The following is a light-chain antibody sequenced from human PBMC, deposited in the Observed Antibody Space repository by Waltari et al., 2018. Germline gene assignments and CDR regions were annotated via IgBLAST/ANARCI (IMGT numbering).Light chain of an antibody. V-gene: IGLV2-14*03. Sequence: QSALTQPASVSGSPGQSITISCTGTSSDVGAYNYVSRYQQHPGKAPKLMIYDVSNRPSGVSNRFSGSKSGNTASLTISGLQAEDEADYYCSSYISSSTLELFGGGTSLTVL. J-gene: IGLJ2*01. CDR2: DVS. CDR1: SSDVGAYNY. CDR3: SSYISSSTLEL.